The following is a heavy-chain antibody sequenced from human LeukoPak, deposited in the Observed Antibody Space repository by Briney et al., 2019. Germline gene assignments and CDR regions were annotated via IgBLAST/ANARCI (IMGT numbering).Heavy chain of an antibody. V-gene: IGHV3-23*01. CDR3: AQWGREAHRVIVTRYFDY. J-gene: IGHJ4*02. CDR1: GFTFSSYA. D-gene: IGHD3-10*01. Sequence: PGGSLRLSCEASGFTFSSYAMSWVRQAPGKGLEWVSAVSGGGGRTFNADSVKGRFTISRDNARKTLYLEMNSLRAEDTAVYYCAQWGREAHRVIVTRYFDYWGQGTRVTVSS. CDR2: VSGGGGRT.